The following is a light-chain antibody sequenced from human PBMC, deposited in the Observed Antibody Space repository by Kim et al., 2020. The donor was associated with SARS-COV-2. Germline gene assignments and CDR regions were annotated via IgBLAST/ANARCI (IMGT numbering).Light chain of an antibody. J-gene: IGKJ5*01. Sequence: ATLGNRDTFPCQASQDIRNDVGWYQQKPGKATKLLIHAASNLQSGVPSRFSGSGSGTDFTLTISSLQPEDFATYYCLQDYSYPITFGQGTRLEIK. CDR1: QDIRND. CDR3: LQDYSYPIT. CDR2: AAS. V-gene: IGKV1-6*01.